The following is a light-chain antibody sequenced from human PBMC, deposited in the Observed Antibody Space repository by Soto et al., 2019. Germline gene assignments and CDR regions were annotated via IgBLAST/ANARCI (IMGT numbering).Light chain of an antibody. V-gene: IGKV3-20*01. CDR1: QSVSNNY. J-gene: IGKJ4*01. Sequence: EIVLTQSPGTLSLSPGERATLSCRASQSVSNNYLAWYQQKPGQAPRLLIYGASTRATGVPGRFSGSGSGTEFTLTISSLQSEDFAVYYCQQYGSSPLTFGGGTKVDI. CDR3: QQYGSSPLT. CDR2: GAS.